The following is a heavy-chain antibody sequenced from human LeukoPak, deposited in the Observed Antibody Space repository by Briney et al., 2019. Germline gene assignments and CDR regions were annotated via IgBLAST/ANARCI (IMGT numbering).Heavy chain of an antibody. CDR1: GFTFSSYG. CDR2: ISYDGSNK. V-gene: IGHV3-30*18. CDR3: AKEAATNGY. D-gene: IGHD5-24*01. Sequence: PGGALRLSCAASGFTFSSYGMHWVRQAPGKGLEWVAVISYDGSNKYYADSVKGRFTISRDNSKNTLYLQMNSLRAEDTAVYYCAKEAATNGYWGQGTLVTVSS. J-gene: IGHJ4*02.